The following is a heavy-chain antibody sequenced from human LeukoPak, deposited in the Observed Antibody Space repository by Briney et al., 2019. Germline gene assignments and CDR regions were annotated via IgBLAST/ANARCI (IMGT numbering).Heavy chain of an antibody. CDR3: AKTRQWLVPERGMDV. CDR2: ISNSGTAI. D-gene: IGHD6-19*01. Sequence: PGGSLRLSCAASGFTFSSYEMNWVRQAPGKGLEWVSYISNSGTAIYCADSVKGRFTISRDNSKNTLYLQMNSLRAEDTAVYYCAKTRQWLVPERGMDVWGQGTTVTVSS. CDR1: GFTFSSYE. J-gene: IGHJ6*02. V-gene: IGHV3-48*03.